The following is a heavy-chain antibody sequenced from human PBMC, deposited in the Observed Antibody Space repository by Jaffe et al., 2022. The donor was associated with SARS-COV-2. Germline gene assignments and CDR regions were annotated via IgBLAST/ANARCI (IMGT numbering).Heavy chain of an antibody. CDR1: GGSISSYY. CDR2: IYYSGST. V-gene: IGHV4-59*01. J-gene: IGHJ4*02. D-gene: IGHD5-12*01. CDR3: AGGLGEMATMGAFWAPLDY. Sequence: QVQLQESGPGLVKPSETLSLTCTVSGGSISSYYWSWIRQPPGKGLEWIGYIYYSGSTNYNPSLKSRVTISVDTSKNQFSLKLSSVTAADTAVYYCAGGLGEMATMGAFWAPLDYWGQGTLVTVSS.